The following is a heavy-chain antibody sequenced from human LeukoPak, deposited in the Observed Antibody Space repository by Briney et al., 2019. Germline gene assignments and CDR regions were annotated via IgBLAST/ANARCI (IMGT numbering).Heavy chain of an antibody. CDR1: GFTVSSNC. D-gene: IGHD1-20*01. Sequence: GGSLRLSCAASGFTVSSNCMSWVRQAPGKGLEWVSIIYSVGRTDYAESVKGRFTISRDNSKNTLYLQMNSLRAEDTAVYYCARDAEGITGTRDAFDIWGQGTMVTVSS. J-gene: IGHJ3*02. V-gene: IGHV3-66*01. CDR2: IYSVGRT. CDR3: ARDAEGITGTRDAFDI.